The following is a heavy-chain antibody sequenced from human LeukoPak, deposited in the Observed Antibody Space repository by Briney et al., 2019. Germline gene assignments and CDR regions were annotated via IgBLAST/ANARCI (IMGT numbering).Heavy chain of an antibody. V-gene: IGHV3-30-3*01. D-gene: IGHD1-26*01. J-gene: IGHJ4*02. CDR2: ISYDGSNK. CDR1: GFTFSSYA. Sequence: GGSLRLSCAASGFTFSSYAMHWVRQAPGKGLEWVAVISYDGSNKYYADSVKGRFTISRDNSKNTLYLQMNSLRAEDTAVYYCARGRGATPDYWGQGTLVTVSS. CDR3: ARGRGATPDY.